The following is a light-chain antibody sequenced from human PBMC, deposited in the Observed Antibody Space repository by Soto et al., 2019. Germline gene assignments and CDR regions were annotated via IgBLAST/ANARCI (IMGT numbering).Light chain of an antibody. CDR2: DAF. CDR1: QGISSS. V-gene: IGKV1-13*02. CDR3: QQYNSYSPLT. J-gene: IGKJ4*01. Sequence: IQLTQSPSFLSASVGDRVTITCRASQGISSSLAWYQQRAGKAPKFLIFDAFSLESGVPSRFSGSRSGTEFTLTISSLQPDDYATYYCQQYNSYSPLTFGGGTKVDIK.